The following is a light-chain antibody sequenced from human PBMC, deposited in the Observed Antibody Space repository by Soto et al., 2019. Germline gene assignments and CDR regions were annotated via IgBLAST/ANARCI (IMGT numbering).Light chain of an antibody. CDR1: ETISLW. CDR2: KAS. V-gene: IGKV1-5*03. J-gene: IGKJ1*01. Sequence: DIQLTQSPSTRSASVGDRVTITCRASETISLWLAWYQQKPGKAPKLLMYKASTLESGVPSRFSGSGSGTEFTLSISGLQPDDFATYYCQQYDTDAWTFGQGTK. CDR3: QQYDTDAWT.